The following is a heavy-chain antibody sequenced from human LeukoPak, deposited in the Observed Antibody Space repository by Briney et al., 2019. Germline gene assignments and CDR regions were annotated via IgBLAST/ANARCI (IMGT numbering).Heavy chain of an antibody. CDR1: GYTFTSYY. CDR3: ARWGGRDGYKREATYYD. Sequence: GASVKVSCKASGYTFTSYYMHWVRQAPGQGLEWMGIINPSGGSTSYAQKFQGRVTITADESTSTAYMELSSLRSEDTAVYYCARWGGRDGYKREATYYDWGQGTLVTVSS. CDR2: INPSGGST. V-gene: IGHV1-46*01. J-gene: IGHJ4*02. D-gene: IGHD5-24*01.